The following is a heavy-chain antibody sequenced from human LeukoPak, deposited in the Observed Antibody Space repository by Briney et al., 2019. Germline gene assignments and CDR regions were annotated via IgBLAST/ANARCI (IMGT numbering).Heavy chain of an antibody. CDR1: GGTFSSYA. J-gene: IGHJ4*02. D-gene: IGHD3-22*01. V-gene: IGHV1-69*05. Sequence: SVKVSCKASGGTFSSYAISWVRQAPGQGLEWMGRIIPIFGTANYAQKFQGRVTITTDESTSTAYMELSSLRSEDTAVYYCAREDSSGYYPYYFDYWGQGALVTVSS. CDR3: AREDSSGYYPYYFDY. CDR2: IIPIFGTA.